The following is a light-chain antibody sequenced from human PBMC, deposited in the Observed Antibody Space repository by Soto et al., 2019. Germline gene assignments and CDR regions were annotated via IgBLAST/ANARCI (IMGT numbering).Light chain of an antibody. V-gene: IGKV1D-12*01. Sequence: DIQLTQSPSSVSASVGDRVTITFRASQGISTWLAWYQQKLGKAPNLLIYDASTLQSGVPSRFSGSGSGTDLSLTISSLQPEDVSAYYCQQANSFTLTFGGGTKVEIK. CDR2: DAS. J-gene: IGKJ4*01. CDR3: QQANSFTLT. CDR1: QGISTW.